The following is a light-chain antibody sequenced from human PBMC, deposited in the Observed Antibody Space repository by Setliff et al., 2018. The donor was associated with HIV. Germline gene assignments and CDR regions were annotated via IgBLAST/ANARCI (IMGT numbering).Light chain of an antibody. Sequence: QSVLTQPASVSGSPGQSIIISCTGTSNDVGNNNYVSWYQQHPGKAPKFIIYEVRNRPSGVSNRFSGSKSGNTASLTISGLQAEDEADYYCSSYAITNTLPFGTGTKVTVL. CDR2: EVR. J-gene: IGLJ1*01. CDR3: SSYAITNTLP. V-gene: IGLV2-14*01. CDR1: SNDVGNNNY.